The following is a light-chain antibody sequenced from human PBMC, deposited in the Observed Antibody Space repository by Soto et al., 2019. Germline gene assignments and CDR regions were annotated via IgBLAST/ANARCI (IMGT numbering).Light chain of an antibody. J-gene: IGKJ3*01. CDR1: QSVSSSF. V-gene: IGKV3-20*01. CDR3: QHYGNSPPEYT. CDR2: GAS. Sequence: PGERATLSCRASQSVSSSFLAWYQQRPGQAPRLLIFGASYRATGIPDRFSGSGSGTDFTLTISRLEPEDFAVYYCQHYGNSPPEYTFGPGKNVDS.